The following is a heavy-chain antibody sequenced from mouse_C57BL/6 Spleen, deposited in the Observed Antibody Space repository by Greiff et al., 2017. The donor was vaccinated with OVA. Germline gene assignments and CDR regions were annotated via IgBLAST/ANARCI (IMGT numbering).Heavy chain of an antibody. CDR2: ISDGGSYT. D-gene: IGHD2-3*01. CDR3: ARDQGADGYSFDY. Sequence: DVHLVESGGGLVKPGGSLKLSCAASGFTFSSYAMSWVRQTPEKRLEWVATISDGGSYTYYPDNVKGRFTISRDNAKNNLYLQMSHLKSEDTAMYYCARDQGADGYSFDYWGQGTTLTVSS. V-gene: IGHV5-4*01. CDR1: GFTFSSYA. J-gene: IGHJ2*01.